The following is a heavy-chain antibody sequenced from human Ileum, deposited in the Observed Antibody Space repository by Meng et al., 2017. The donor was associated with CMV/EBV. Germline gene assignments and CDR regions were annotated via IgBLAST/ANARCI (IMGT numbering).Heavy chain of an antibody. J-gene: IGHJ4*02. D-gene: IGHD2-15*01. CDR1: GFTFSKYW. V-gene: IGHV3-7*01. CDR3: ARVGDYSLKD. CDR2: IKEDGNEK. Sequence: GESLKISCAASGFTFSKYWMNWVRQAPGKGLEWVANIKEDGNEKSYVDSVEGRFTISRDNAKNSLYLQMNSLRVEDTAVYYCARVGDYSLKDWGQGTRVTVSS.